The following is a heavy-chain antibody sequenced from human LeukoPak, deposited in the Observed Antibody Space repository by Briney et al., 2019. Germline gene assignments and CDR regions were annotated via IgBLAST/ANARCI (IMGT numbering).Heavy chain of an antibody. CDR2: INPNSGGT. Sequence: GASVKVSCKASGYTFIDYYIFWVRQGPGQGLEWVGWINPNSGGTYYAQNFQGRVTMTRDTSISTASMELSRLRSDDTAVYYCARDPGIAVAATGFDFWGQGTLVTVSS. V-gene: IGHV1-2*02. CDR3: ARDPGIAVAATGFDF. J-gene: IGHJ4*02. CDR1: GYTFIDYY. D-gene: IGHD6-19*01.